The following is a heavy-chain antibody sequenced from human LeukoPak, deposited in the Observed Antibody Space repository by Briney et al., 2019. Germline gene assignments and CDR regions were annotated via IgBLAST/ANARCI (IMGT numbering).Heavy chain of an antibody. Sequence: GGSLRLSCAASGISVSSYYMSWVRQAPGKGLQWVSVIYVDGSTYYADSVKGRFTISRDNSKNTLYLQMNSLRAEDTAVYYCARESAVPGTGAFDIWGQGTMVTVSS. V-gene: IGHV3-66*02. CDR3: ARESAVPGTGAFDI. CDR1: GISVSSYY. D-gene: IGHD6-19*01. J-gene: IGHJ3*02. CDR2: IYVDGST.